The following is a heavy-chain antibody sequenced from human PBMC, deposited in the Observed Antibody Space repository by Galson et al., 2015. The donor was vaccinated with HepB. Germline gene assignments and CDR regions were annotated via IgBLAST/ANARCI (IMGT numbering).Heavy chain of an antibody. D-gene: IGHD5-18*01. CDR2: IVPIFGIA. J-gene: IGHJ6*02. Sequence: SVKVSCKASGGTFSSYAISWVRQAPGQGLEWMGGIVPIFGIANYAQKFQGRVTITADESTSTAYMELSSLRSEDTAVYYCARDAGYSYGRYYYYYYGMDVWGQGTTVTVSS. V-gene: IGHV1-69*13. CDR3: ARDAGYSYGRYYYYYYGMDV. CDR1: GGTFSSYA.